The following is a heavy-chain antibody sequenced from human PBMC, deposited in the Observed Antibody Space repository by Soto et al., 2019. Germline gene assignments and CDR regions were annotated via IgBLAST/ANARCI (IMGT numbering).Heavy chain of an antibody. Sequence: ASVKVSCKTSGYTFINYGITWVRQAPGQGLEWVGWLSAYNGDTSSSEKLQDRFTMTTDTSTNTVYMDLRSLTSDDTAVYYCARWSAIVGGAEALDVWG. D-gene: IGHD1-26*01. CDR1: GYTFINYG. CDR2: LSAYNGDT. CDR3: ARWSAIVGGAEALDV. V-gene: IGHV1-18*01. J-gene: IGHJ3*01.